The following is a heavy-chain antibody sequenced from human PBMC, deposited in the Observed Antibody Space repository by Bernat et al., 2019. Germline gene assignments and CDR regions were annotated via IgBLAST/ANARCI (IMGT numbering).Heavy chain of an antibody. CDR3: ASADASSGYFGIDY. CDR1: GFTFSSYG. J-gene: IGHJ4*01. D-gene: IGHD3-22*01. V-gene: IGHV3-33*01. Sequence: QVQLVESGGGVVQPGRSLRLSCAASGFTFSSYGMHWVRQAPGKGLEWVAVIWYDGSNKYYADSVKGRFTISRDNSKNTLYLQMNSLRAEDTAVYYCASADASSGYFGIDYWGHRPLVTVSS. CDR2: IWYDGSNK.